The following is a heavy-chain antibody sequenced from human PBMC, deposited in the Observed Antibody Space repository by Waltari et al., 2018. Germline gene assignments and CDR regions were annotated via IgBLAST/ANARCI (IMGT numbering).Heavy chain of an antibody. CDR3: AREVGQQLVPGWFDP. CDR1: GGTFSSYA. Sequence: QVQLVQSGAEVKKPGSSVKVSCNASGGTFSSYAISWVRQAPGQGLEWMGGISPICGKENYAQKCQGRVTITTDESTSTAYMELSSLRSEDTAVYYCAREVGQQLVPGWFDPWGQGTLVTVSS. D-gene: IGHD6-13*01. V-gene: IGHV1-69*05. J-gene: IGHJ5*02. CDR2: ISPICGKE.